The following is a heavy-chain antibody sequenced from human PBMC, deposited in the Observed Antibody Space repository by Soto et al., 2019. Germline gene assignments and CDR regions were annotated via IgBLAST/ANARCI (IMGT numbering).Heavy chain of an antibody. V-gene: IGHV3-48*03. CDR2: ISSSGITT. CDR1: GFNFRDFE. J-gene: IGHJ4*02. Sequence: SLRLSCEASGFNFRDFEINWVRKAPGKGLEWISYISSSGITTYYADFAEGRFTISRDNAKESLYLHLNSLRVDDTAVYYCARYATRADWWGLGSQVTVSS. CDR3: ARYATRADW. D-gene: IGHD3-9*01.